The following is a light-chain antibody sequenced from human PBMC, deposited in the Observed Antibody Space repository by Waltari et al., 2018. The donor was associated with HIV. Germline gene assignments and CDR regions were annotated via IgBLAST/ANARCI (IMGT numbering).Light chain of an antibody. V-gene: IGLV1-40*01. J-gene: IGLJ3*02. Sequence: QSVLTQPHSVSGAPGQRGTIACTGSCNIGAGYDGQGYQQLPGKAPKGLIEGGNKRPSGVPDRFSGSKSGASASLAIAGLQAEDEADYYCQSYDNSVSDSVVFGGGTKVTVL. CDR1: SCNIGAGYD. CDR3: QSYDNSVSDSVV. CDR2: GGN.